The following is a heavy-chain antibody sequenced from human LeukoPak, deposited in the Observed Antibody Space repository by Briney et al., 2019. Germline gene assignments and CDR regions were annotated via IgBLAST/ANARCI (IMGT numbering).Heavy chain of an antibody. CDR1: GGSISSYY. Sequence: SETLSLTCTVSGGSISSYYRSWVRQPPGKGLEWIGEINHGGSTNYNPSLKSRITMSVDTSKNQFSLKLSSVTAADTAVYYCARDNDMGFEYWGQGTLVTVSS. D-gene: IGHD3-9*01. V-gene: IGHV4-34*01. J-gene: IGHJ4*02. CDR2: INHGGST. CDR3: ARDNDMGFEY.